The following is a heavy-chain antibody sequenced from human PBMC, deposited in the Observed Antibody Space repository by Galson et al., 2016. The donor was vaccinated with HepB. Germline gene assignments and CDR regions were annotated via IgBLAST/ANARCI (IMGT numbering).Heavy chain of an antibody. CDR3: ARGGGSTGHSDFDY. J-gene: IGHJ4*02. V-gene: IGHV4-61*02. CDR2: IHTSGDT. CDR1: GDSISSGNSY. D-gene: IGHD3-10*01. Sequence: TLSLTCTVSGDSISSGNSYWSWVRQPAGKGLEWIGRIHTSGDTDYNPSLERRVTILADTSKNQFSLHVTSVAAADTAVYYGARGGGSTGHSDFDYWGQGTLVTVSS.